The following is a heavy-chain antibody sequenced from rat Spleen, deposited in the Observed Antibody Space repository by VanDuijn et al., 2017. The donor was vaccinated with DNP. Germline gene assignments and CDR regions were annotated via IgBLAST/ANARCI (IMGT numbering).Heavy chain of an antibody. Sequence: EVKLVESGGGLVQPGRSLKLSCAASGFTFSSFPMAWVRQAPTKGLEWVASISTVGDNAYYRDSVKGRFTISRDNAKSTLYLQMNSLRSEDTATYYCASLLRRAYYFDYWGQGVMVTVSS. V-gene: IGHV5-46*01. CDR3: ASLLRRAYYFDY. CDR2: ISTVGDNA. D-gene: IGHD1-11*01. J-gene: IGHJ2*01. CDR1: GFTFSSFP.